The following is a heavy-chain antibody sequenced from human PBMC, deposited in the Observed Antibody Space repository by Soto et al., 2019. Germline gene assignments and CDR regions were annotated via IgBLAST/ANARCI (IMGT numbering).Heavy chain of an antibody. V-gene: IGHV5-10-1*01. J-gene: IGHJ4*02. CDR3: TRGPRIDTFDLFSCGTIDY. CDR1: GYSFTSYW. D-gene: IGHD3-16*01. Sequence: GESLKISCKGSGYSFTSYWISWVRQMPGKGLEWMGRIDPSDSYTYYSPSFQGHVTISADKSISTAYLQWSSLRGSDTDMYYCTRGPRIDTFDLFSCGTIDYWGQGTLVTVSS. CDR2: IDPSDSYT.